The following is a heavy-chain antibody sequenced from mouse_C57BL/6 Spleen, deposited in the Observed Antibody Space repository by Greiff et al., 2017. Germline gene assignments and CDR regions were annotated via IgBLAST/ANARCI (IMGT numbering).Heavy chain of an antibody. V-gene: IGHV1-55*01. CDR3: ARSSGDVGYFDV. CDR2: IYPGSGST. CDR1: GYTFTSYW. Sequence: QVQLQQPGAELVKPGASVKMSCKASGYTFTSYWITWVKQRPGQGLEWIGDIYPGSGSTNYNEKFKSKATLTVDTSSSTAYMQLSSLTSEDSAVYYCARSSGDVGYFDVWGTGTTVTVSS. D-gene: IGHD3-1*01. J-gene: IGHJ1*03.